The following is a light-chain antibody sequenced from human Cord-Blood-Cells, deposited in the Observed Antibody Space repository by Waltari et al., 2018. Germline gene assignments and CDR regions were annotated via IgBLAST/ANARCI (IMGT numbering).Light chain of an antibody. CDR2: AAS. CDR3: QQSYSTPYT. V-gene: IGKV1-39*01. J-gene: IGKJ2*01. Sequence: DIQMTQSQSSLTASVGDRVTIPCRASQSISSYLNWYQQKPGKAPKLLIYAASSLQSGVPSRFSGSGSGTDFTLTISSLQPEDFATYDCQQSYSTPYTFGQGTKLEIK. CDR1: QSISSY.